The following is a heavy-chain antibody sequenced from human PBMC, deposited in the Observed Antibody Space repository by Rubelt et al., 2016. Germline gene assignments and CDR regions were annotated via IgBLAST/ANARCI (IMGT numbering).Heavy chain of an antibody. J-gene: IGHJ4*02. CDR3: ARDLRQLERLFGY. CDR1: GFTFSSYS. D-gene: IGHD1-1*01. Sequence: VQLVESGGGLVKPGGSLRLSCAASGFTFSSYSMNWVRQAPGKGLEWVSSISSSIGYIYYAVLVKGIFTISRDNAKNSLYLQMNSLRAEDTAVYYCARDLRQLERLFGYWGQGTLVTISS. V-gene: IGHV3-21*01. CDR2: ISSSIGYI.